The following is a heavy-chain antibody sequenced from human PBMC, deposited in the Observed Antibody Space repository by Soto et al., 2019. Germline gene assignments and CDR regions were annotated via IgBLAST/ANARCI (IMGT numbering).Heavy chain of an antibody. Sequence: PSENLSLTCTVSGGSISSQYWSWIRQPPGKRLVWIGSIYYSGTTNYNPSLKSRVPISVDTSKNQFSLRLTSVTAADTAVYYCARDLRVTMLLVGHTNLCALWGQGALVTVS. J-gene: IGHJ5*02. D-gene: IGHD3-16*01. V-gene: IGHV4-59*11. CDR3: ARDLRVTMLLVGHTNLCAL. CDR1: GGSISSQY. CDR2: IYYSGTT.